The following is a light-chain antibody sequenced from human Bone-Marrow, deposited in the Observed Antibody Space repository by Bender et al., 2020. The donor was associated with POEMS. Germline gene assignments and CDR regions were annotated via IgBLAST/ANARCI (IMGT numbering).Light chain of an antibody. CDR1: SSDVGGHNY. CDR3: SSYTSSTTLV. CDR2: EVT. V-gene: IGLV2-8*01. J-gene: IGLJ2*01. Sequence: QSALTPPPSASGSPGQSVTISCTGTSSDVGGHNYVSWYQQHPGKVPKVMIYEVTKRPSGVPDRFSGSKSGNTASLTVSGLQAEDEADYYCSSYTSSTTLVFGGGTKLTVL.